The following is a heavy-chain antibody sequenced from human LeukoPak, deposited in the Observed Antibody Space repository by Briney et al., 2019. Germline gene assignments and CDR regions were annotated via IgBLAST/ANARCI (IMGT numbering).Heavy chain of an antibody. Sequence: AGGSLRLSCAASGFTFNDYWMHWVRQAPGKGLVWVSCIKGDGSSTTYADSVKGRFTISRDNAKNTLYLQMNSLRAEDTAVYYCARDLSYSLEYWGQGTLVTVSS. CDR1: GFTFNDYW. CDR2: IKGDGSST. J-gene: IGHJ4*02. V-gene: IGHV3-74*01. CDR3: ARDLSYSLEY. D-gene: IGHD3-10*01.